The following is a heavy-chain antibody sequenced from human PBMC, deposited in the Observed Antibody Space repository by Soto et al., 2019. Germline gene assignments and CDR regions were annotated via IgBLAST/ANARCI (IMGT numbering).Heavy chain of an antibody. CDR2: IIPIFGTA. V-gene: IGHV1-69*13. CDR1: GGTFSSYA. Sequence: SVKVSCKASGGTFSSYAISWVRQAPGQGLEWMGGIIPIFGTANYAQKFQGRVTMTADASTSTAYMELRSLRSDDTAVYYCARSESNYDSSGYLVDYFDYWGQGTLVTVSS. D-gene: IGHD3-22*01. CDR3: ARSESNYDSSGYLVDYFDY. J-gene: IGHJ4*02.